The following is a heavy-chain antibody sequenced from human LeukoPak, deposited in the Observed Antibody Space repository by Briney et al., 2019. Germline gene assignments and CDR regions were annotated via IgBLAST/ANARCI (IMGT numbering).Heavy chain of an antibody. J-gene: IGHJ4*02. Sequence: PSETLSLTCAAYGGSFSGYYWSWIRQPPGKGLEWIGEINRGGSTNYNPSLKSRVTISVETSKNQFSLKLSSVTAADTAVYYCARGYGSGSYYGHWGQGTLVTVSS. CDR2: INRGGST. V-gene: IGHV4-34*01. CDR3: ARGYGSGSYYGH. CDR1: GGSFSGYY. D-gene: IGHD3-10*01.